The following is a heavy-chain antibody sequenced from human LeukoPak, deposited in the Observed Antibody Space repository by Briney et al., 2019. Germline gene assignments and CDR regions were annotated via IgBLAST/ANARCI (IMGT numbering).Heavy chain of an antibody. D-gene: IGHD6-6*01. V-gene: IGHV3-30*01. CDR3: ARERESSSFDY. Sequence: DSVKGRFTISRDNSKNTLFLQMNSLRAEDTAVYYCARERESSSFDYWGQGTLVTVSS. J-gene: IGHJ4*02.